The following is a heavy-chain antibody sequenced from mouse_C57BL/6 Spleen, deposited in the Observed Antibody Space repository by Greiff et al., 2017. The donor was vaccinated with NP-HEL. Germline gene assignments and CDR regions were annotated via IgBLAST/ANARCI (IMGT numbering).Heavy chain of an antibody. CDR2: ISDGGSYT. CDR3: ARDRPGYWYFDV. J-gene: IGHJ1*03. CDR1: GFTFSSYA. V-gene: IGHV5-4*01. Sequence: DVKLVESGGGLVKPGGSLKLSCAASGFTFSSYAMSWVRQTPEKRLEWVATISDGGSYTYYPDNVKGRFTISRDNAKNNLYLQMSHLKSEDTAMYYCARDRPGYWYFDVWGTGTTVTVSS.